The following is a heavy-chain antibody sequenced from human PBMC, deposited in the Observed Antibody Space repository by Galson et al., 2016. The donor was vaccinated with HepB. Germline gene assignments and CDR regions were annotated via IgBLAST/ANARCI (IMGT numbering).Heavy chain of an antibody. Sequence: SVKVSCKASGYTFTDYYLHWVRQAPGQGLEWLGWINPSSGGTNFAQNFQGRVTMTRDTSINTAYMELSRLKSDDTAVYYCARDRSGASPIDYWGQGTLVTVSS. CDR2: INPSSGGT. D-gene: IGHD3-10*01. V-gene: IGHV1-2*02. CDR3: ARDRSGASPIDY. CDR1: GYTFTDYY. J-gene: IGHJ4*02.